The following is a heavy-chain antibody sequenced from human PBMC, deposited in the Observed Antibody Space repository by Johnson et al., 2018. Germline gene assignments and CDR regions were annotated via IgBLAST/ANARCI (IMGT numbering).Heavy chain of an antibody. CDR2: IFPSDSDT. V-gene: IGHV5-51*01. CDR3: SAYSWNIQCVGTLGAFDI. J-gene: IGHJ3*02. Sequence: VQLVESGAEVKKPGESLKISCKGSGYSFTNYWIGWVRQMPGKGLEWMGIIFPSDSDTRYSPSFQGQVTISADKSISTAYLQWSSLTASDTAIYYWSAYSWNIQCVGTLGAFDIWGQGTMVTVSS. CDR1: GYSFTNYW. D-gene: IGHD1-26*01.